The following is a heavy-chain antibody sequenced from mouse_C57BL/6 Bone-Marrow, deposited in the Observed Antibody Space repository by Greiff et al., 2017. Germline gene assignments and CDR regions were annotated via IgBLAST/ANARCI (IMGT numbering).Heavy chain of an antibody. V-gene: IGHV1-54*01. CDR3: ARRDYGYDSY. J-gene: IGHJ3*01. CDR2: INPGSGGT. CDR1: GYAFTNYL. Sequence: VKLMESGAELVRPGTSVKVSCKASGYAFTNYLIEWVKQRPGQGLEWIGVINPGSGGTNYNEKFKGKATLTADKSSSTAYMQLSSLTSEDSAVYFCARRDYGYDSYWGQGTLVTVSA. D-gene: IGHD2-2*01.